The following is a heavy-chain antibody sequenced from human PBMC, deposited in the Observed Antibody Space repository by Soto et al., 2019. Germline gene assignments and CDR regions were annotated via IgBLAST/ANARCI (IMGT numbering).Heavy chain of an antibody. Sequence: EVQLLESGGGLVQPGGSLRLFCAASGFTFSSYAMRWVRQAPGKGLEWVSGISGSGGSTNYADSVKGRFTISRDNSKNTLYLQMNSLRAEDTAVYYCAKSLRWSPGAFDIWGQGTMVTVSS. CDR3: AKSLRWSPGAFDI. D-gene: IGHD2-15*01. CDR1: GFTFSSYA. J-gene: IGHJ3*02. CDR2: ISGSGGST. V-gene: IGHV3-23*01.